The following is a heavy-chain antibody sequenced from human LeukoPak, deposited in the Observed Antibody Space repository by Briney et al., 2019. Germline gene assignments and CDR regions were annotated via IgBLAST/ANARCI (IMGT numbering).Heavy chain of an antibody. V-gene: IGHV3-66*01. Sequence: GGSLRLSCGASGFTVSSNYMSWVRQAPGKGLEWVSVIYSGGSTYYADSVKGRFTISRDNSKNTLYLQMNSLRAEDTAVYYCASIVFGYSSSWYYFDYWGQGTLVTVSS. CDR2: IYSGGST. CDR3: ASIVFGYSSSWYYFDY. CDR1: GFTVSSNY. D-gene: IGHD6-13*01. J-gene: IGHJ4*02.